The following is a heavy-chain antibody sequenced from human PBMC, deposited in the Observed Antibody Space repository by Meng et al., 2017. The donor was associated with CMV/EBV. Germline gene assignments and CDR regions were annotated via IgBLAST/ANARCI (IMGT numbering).Heavy chain of an antibody. CDR3: ARDSHCSSTSCPLDY. Sequence: ASVKVSCKASGYTFTSYYIHWVRQAPGQGLEWMGWIDPNSGATNYAQKFQGRVTMTRDTSISTSYMELSRLRSDDTAVYYCARDSHCSSTSCPLDYWGQGTLVTVSS. V-gene: IGHV1-2*02. CDR1: GYTFTSYY. CDR2: IDPNSGAT. D-gene: IGHD2-2*01. J-gene: IGHJ4*02.